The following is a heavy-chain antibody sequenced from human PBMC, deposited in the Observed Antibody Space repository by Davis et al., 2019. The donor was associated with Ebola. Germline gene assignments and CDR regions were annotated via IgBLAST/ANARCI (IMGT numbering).Heavy chain of an antibody. CDR1: GFTLSGND. V-gene: IGHV3-33*01. CDR2: IWADGSNK. J-gene: IGHJ4*02. Sequence: GGSLRLSCPAPGFTLSGNDMNWFRKAQGKGLQWVPVIWADGSNKYYADSVKGRFTISIDNSKNTLYLQMNSLRAEDTAVYYCATTPQYSSGQNKPFDYWGQGTLVTVSS. CDR3: ATTPQYSSGQNKPFDY. D-gene: IGHD6-19*01.